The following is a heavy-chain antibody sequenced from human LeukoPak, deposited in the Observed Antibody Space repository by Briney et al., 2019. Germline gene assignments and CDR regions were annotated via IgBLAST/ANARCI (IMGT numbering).Heavy chain of an antibody. CDR1: VFTFSSYG. CDR2: IRSDGNKK. D-gene: IGHD4-17*01. CDR3: AKDLNYGELVDS. J-gene: IGHJ4*02. V-gene: IGHV3-30*02. Sequence: GGSLRLSCAASVFTFSSYGMYWVRQAPGKGLEWVAFIRSDGNKKYYADSVKGRFTISRDNSRNTLYLQMNSLRTEDTAVYYCAKDLNYGELVDSWGKGTLVTVSS.